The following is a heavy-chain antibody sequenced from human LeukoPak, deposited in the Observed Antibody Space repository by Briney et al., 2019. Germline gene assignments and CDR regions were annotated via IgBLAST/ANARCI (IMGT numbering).Heavy chain of an antibody. Sequence: SETLSLTCTVSGGSISSYYWSWIRQPPGKGLEWIGYIYYSGSTNYNPSLKSRVTITVDTSKNQFSLKLTSVTAADTAVYFCARGGYYGSGNDFRFDPWGQGTLVTVSS. D-gene: IGHD3-10*01. CDR1: GGSISSYY. CDR3: ARGGYYGSGNDFRFDP. J-gene: IGHJ5*02. V-gene: IGHV4-59*01. CDR2: IYYSGST.